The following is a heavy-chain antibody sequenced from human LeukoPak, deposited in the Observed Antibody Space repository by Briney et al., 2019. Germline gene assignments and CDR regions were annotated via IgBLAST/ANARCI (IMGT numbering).Heavy chain of an antibody. CDR3: ARSRLGSSWYTFDY. Sequence: GGSLRLSCAAFGFTFSSYAMSWVRQAPGKGLEWVSAISGSGGSTYYADSVKGRFTISRDNAKNSLYLQMNSLRAEDTAVYYCARSRLGSSWYTFDYWGQGTLVTVSS. V-gene: IGHV3-23*01. D-gene: IGHD6-13*01. J-gene: IGHJ4*02. CDR2: ISGSGGST. CDR1: GFTFSSYA.